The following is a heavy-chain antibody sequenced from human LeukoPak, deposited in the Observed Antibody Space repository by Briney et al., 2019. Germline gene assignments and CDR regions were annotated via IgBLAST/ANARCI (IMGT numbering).Heavy chain of an antibody. CDR2: ISGSGGST. CDR3: AKDRYYYDTSDYHFDY. CDR1: GFTFSNYA. J-gene: IGHJ4*02. D-gene: IGHD3-22*01. V-gene: IGHV3-23*01. Sequence: RSGGSLRLSCAASGFTFSNYAMSWVRQAPGKGLEWVSAISGSGGSTYYADSVKGRFTISRDSSKNTLYLQMNSLRAEDTAVYHCAKDRYYYDTSDYHFDYWGQGTLVTVSS.